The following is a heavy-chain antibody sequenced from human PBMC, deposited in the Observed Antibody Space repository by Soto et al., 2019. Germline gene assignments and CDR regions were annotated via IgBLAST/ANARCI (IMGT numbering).Heavy chain of an antibody. D-gene: IGHD2-21*01. CDR2: INPNSGGT. J-gene: IGHJ4*02. V-gene: IGHV1-2*02. CDR3: ARDGYNIGLLGY. Sequence: ASVKVSCKXSGYTFTGYYMHWVRQAPGQGLEWMGWINPNSGGTNYAQKFQGRVTMTRDTSISTAYMELSRLRSDDTAVYYCARDGYNIGLLGYWGQGTLVTVSS. CDR1: GYTFTGYY.